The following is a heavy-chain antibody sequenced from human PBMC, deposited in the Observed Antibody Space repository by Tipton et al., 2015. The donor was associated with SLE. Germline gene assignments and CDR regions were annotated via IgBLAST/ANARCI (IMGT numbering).Heavy chain of an antibody. CDR2: IDHSGST. Sequence: TLSLTCDVSGGTFTGYQWSWIRQSPGKGLEWIGEIDHSGSTNYNPSLRSRVTISADTSKNQLSLKLSSVTAADTAVYYCARGRLVRGVIIRLNYYYYYMDVWGTGTTVTVSS. CDR1: GGTFTGYQ. CDR3: ARGRLVRGVIIRLNYYYYYMDV. J-gene: IGHJ6*03. V-gene: IGHV4-34*01. D-gene: IGHD3-10*01.